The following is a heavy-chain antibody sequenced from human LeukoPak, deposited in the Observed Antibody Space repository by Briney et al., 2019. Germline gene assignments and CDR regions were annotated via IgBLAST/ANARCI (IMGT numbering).Heavy chain of an antibody. Sequence: SETLSLTCTVSGGSISSSSYYWGWIRQPPGKGLEWIGSIYYSGSTYYNPSLKSRVTISVDTSKNQFSLKLSSVTAADTAVYYCAKGLPGLEAAADNWFDPWGQGTLVTVSS. CDR1: GGSISSSSYY. J-gene: IGHJ5*02. CDR3: AKGLPGLEAAADNWFDP. CDR2: IYYSGST. V-gene: IGHV4-39*07. D-gene: IGHD6-13*01.